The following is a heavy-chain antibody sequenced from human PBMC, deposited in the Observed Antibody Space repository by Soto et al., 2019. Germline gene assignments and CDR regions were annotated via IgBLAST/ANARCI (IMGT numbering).Heavy chain of an antibody. V-gene: IGHV6-1*01. Sequence: SQTLSLTCAISGDSVSSNSAAWNWIRQSPSRGLEWLGRTYYRSKWYNDYAVSVKSRITINPDTSKNQFSLQLNSVTPEDTAVYYCARVEYSSSYNYYYGMEVWGQGTTVTVSS. CDR2: TYYRSKWYN. CDR3: ARVEYSSSYNYYYGMEV. D-gene: IGHD6-6*01. CDR1: GDSVSSNSAA. J-gene: IGHJ6*02.